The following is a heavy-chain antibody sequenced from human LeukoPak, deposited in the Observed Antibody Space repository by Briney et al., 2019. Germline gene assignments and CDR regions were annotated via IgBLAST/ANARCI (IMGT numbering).Heavy chain of an antibody. D-gene: IGHD4-17*01. CDR1: GGSFSGYY. CDR3: ARAPTTVTWFDP. CDR2: IYHSGST. Sequence: SETLSLTCAVYGGSFSGYYWSWIRQPPGKGLEWIGYIYHSGSTYYNPSLKSRVTISVDRSKNQFSLKLSSVTAADTAVYYCARAPTTVTWFDPWGQGTLVTVSS. V-gene: IGHV4-34*01. J-gene: IGHJ5*02.